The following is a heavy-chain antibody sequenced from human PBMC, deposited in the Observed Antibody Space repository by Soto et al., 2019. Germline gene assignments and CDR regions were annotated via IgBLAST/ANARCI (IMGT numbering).Heavy chain of an antibody. V-gene: IGHV1-69*16. CDR1: GDTFNNYI. J-gene: IGHJ6*02. D-gene: IGHD5-12*01. CDR3: ANSPFEEGWIYYGFDV. Sequence: QVQLVQSGAEVKKPGSSVKVSCKASGDTFNNYIISWLRQAPGQGLEWMGGIIPFRGTADYVQKFQGRVTITADESTSTGFMELSSLRSEDTAVYYCANSPFEEGWIYYGFDVWGQGTTVTVSS. CDR2: IIPFRGTA.